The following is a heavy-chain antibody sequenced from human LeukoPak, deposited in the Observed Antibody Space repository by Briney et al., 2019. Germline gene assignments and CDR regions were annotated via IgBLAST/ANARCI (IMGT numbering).Heavy chain of an antibody. CDR3: ARRYCSGGSCYSSLDY. CDR1: GGSISSYY. J-gene: IGHJ4*02. CDR2: IYYSGST. D-gene: IGHD2-15*01. V-gene: IGHV4-59*08. Sequence: SETLSLTCTVSGGSISSYYWSWIRQPPGKGLEWIWYIYYSGSTNYNPSLKSRVTISVDTSKNQFSLKLSSATAADTAVYYCARRYCSGGSCYSSLDYWGQGSLVTVSS.